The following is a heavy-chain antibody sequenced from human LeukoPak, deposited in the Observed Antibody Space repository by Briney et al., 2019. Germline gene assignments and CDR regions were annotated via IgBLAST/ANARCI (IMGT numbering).Heavy chain of an antibody. Sequence: SETLSLTCTVSGGSISGYYWGWIRQRPGKGLEWIGSIYHSGSTYYNPSLKSRVTISVDTSKNQFSLKLSSVTAADTAVYYCARDYYDILTGYQYFDYWGQGTLVTVSS. J-gene: IGHJ4*02. CDR2: IYHSGST. CDR1: GGSISGYY. D-gene: IGHD3-9*01. V-gene: IGHV4-38-2*02. CDR3: ARDYYDILTGYQYFDY.